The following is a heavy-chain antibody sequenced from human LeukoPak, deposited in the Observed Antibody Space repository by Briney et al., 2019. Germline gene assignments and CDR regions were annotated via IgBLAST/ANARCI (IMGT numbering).Heavy chain of an antibody. V-gene: IGHV1-2*02. Sequence: ASVKVSCKASGYTFTSYGISWVRQAPGQGLEWMGWINPNSGGTDYAQKFQGRVTMTRDTSISTAYMELSRLRSDDTAVYYCARGYYYDSSGYYGSNWFDPWGQGTLVTVSS. J-gene: IGHJ5*02. CDR1: GYTFTSYG. D-gene: IGHD3-22*01. CDR2: INPNSGGT. CDR3: ARGYYYDSSGYYGSNWFDP.